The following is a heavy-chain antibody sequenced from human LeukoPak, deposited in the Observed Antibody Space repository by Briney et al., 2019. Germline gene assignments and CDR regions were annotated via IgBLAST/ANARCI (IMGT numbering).Heavy chain of an antibody. J-gene: IGHJ3*02. CDR2: IYNSGSP. Sequence: SQTLSPTCAVSGGSISSGDYSWSWIRQPPGKGLEWIGYIYNSGSPYLNPSLKSRVTISIDRSKNQFSLKLSSVTAADTAVYYCARGVGFDAFDIWGQGTMVTVSS. CDR3: ARGVGFDAFDI. CDR1: GGSISSGDYS. D-gene: IGHD1-26*01. V-gene: IGHV4-30-2*01.